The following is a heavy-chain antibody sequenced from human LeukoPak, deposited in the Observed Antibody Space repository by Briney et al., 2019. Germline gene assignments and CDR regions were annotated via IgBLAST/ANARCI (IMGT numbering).Heavy chain of an antibody. Sequence: SETLSLTCTVSGGSISSYYWSWLRQPPGKGLEWIGYIYYSGSTNYNPSLKSRVTISVDTSKNQFSLKLSSVTAADTAVYYCARLVGGSSWYWVYFDYWGQGTLVTVSA. V-gene: IGHV4-59*08. CDR3: ARLVGGSSWYWVYFDY. CDR2: IYYSGST. D-gene: IGHD6-13*01. CDR1: GGSISSYY. J-gene: IGHJ4*02.